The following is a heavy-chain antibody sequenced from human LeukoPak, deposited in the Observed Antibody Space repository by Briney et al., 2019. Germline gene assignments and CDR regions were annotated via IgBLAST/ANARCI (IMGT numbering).Heavy chain of an antibody. D-gene: IGHD3-22*01. Sequence: GGSLRLSCAASGFTFSSYAMSWVRQAPGKGLEWVSAISGSGDSTYYADSVKGRFTISRDNSKNTLYLQMNSLRAEDTAVYYCAKRITMIVVVSRYNWFDPWGQGTLVTVSS. V-gene: IGHV3-23*01. CDR2: ISGSGDST. CDR3: AKRITMIVVVSRYNWFDP. J-gene: IGHJ5*02. CDR1: GFTFSSYA.